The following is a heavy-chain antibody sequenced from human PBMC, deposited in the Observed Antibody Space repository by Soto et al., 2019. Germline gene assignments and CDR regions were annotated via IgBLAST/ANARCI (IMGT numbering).Heavy chain of an antibody. J-gene: IGHJ4*02. CDR3: AKGYGDSDS. CDR1: GFTFSRHA. V-gene: IGHV3-23*01. CDR2: ISNSDDST. Sequence: EVQLLESGGGLVQPGGSLRLSCTTYGFTFSRHAMTWVRQAPGRGLQWVSSISNSDDSTYYAASVKGRFTISRDISRSTLYLQMDSLRAEDTAVYYCAKGYGDSDSWGQGTQVTVSS. D-gene: IGHD4-17*01.